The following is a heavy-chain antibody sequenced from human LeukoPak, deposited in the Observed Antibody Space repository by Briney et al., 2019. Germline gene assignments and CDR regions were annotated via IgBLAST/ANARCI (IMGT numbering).Heavy chain of an antibody. J-gene: IGHJ3*01. D-gene: IGHD4-17*01. CDR2: IGGSGSHT. Sequence: PGGSLRLSCAASGFTFSNYAMTWVRQAPGKGLEWVSSIGGSGSHTQYADSVKGRFTISRDNSRNTLYLTMDSLRGEDTAVYFCGGDPNGDYIGAFDFWGQGTMVTVSS. CDR3: GGDPNGDYIGAFDF. V-gene: IGHV3-23*01. CDR1: GFTFSNYA.